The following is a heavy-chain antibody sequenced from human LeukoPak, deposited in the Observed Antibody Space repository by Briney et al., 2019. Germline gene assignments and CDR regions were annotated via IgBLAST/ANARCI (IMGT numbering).Heavy chain of an antibody. D-gene: IGHD4-17*01. Sequence: SQTLSLTCTVSGGSISSGGYYWSWIRQHPGKGLEWIGHIYYSGSTYYNPSLKSRVTISVDTSKNQFSLKLSSVTAADTAVYYCARGGYGDYGLLDYWGQGTLVTVSS. V-gene: IGHV4-31*03. CDR1: GGSISSGGYY. CDR3: ARGGYGDYGLLDY. CDR2: IYYSGST. J-gene: IGHJ4*02.